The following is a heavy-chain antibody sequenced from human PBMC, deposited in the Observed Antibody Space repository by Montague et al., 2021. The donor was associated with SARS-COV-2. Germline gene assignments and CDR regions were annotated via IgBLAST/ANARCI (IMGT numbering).Heavy chain of an antibody. CDR3: AKSRGIRYDSSGYYYPLDX. V-gene: IGHV3-23*03. D-gene: IGHD3-22*01. J-gene: IGHJ4*02. CDR2: IYSGGSST. CDR1: GFTFSSYA. Sequence: SLRLSCAASGFTFSSYAMSWDRQAPGKGLEWVSVIYSGGSSTYYADSVKGRFTISRDNSKNTLYLQMNSLRAEDTAVYYCAKSRGIRYDSSGYYYPLDXWGQGTLVTVSS.